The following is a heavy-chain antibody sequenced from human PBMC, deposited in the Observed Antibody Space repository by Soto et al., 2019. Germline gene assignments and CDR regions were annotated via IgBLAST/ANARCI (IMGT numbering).Heavy chain of an antibody. J-gene: IGHJ4*02. CDR3: ARAAWGY. Sequence: QVQLVESGGGVVQPGRSLRLSCAASGFTFSSYAMHWVRQAPGKGLEWVAVISYDGSNKYYADSVKGRFTISRDNSKNTLYLQMNSLRAEDTAVYYCARAAWGYWGQGTLVTVSS. V-gene: IGHV3-30-3*01. D-gene: IGHD3-16*01. CDR1: GFTFSSYA. CDR2: ISYDGSNK.